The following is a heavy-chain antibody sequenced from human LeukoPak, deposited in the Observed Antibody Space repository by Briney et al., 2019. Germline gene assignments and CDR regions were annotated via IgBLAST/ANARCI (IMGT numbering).Heavy chain of an antibody. CDR3: TRHAEEYGDYDWFDY. Sequence: GGSLRLSCVASGYTFSDYGMHWVRQAPGKGLDWVAVISHDGGNKHFADSEKGRFTISRDNSRNTLYLEMNSLRAEDTAVYYCTRHAEEYGDYDWFDYWGQGTLATVSS. V-gene: IGHV3-30*03. J-gene: IGHJ4*02. CDR2: ISHDGGNK. CDR1: GYTFSDYG. D-gene: IGHD4-17*01.